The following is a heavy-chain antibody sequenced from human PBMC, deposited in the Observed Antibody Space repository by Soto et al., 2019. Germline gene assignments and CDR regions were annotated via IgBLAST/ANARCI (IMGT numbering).Heavy chain of an antibody. J-gene: IGHJ4*02. Sequence: GGSLRLSCAASGFTFSSYSMNWVRQAPGKGLEWVSYISSSSSTIYYADSVKGRFTISRDNAKNSLYLQMNSLRDEDTAVYYCARALYDSSGYPPPMDYWGQGTLVTVSS. CDR3: ARALYDSSGYPPPMDY. D-gene: IGHD3-22*01. CDR1: GFTFSSYS. CDR2: ISSSSSTI. V-gene: IGHV3-48*02.